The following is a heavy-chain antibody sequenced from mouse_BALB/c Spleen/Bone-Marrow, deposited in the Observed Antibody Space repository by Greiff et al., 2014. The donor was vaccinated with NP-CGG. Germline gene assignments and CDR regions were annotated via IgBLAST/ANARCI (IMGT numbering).Heavy chain of an antibody. D-gene: IGHD1-1*01. Sequence: EVQLVESGADLVKPGASVKLSCTASGFNIKDTYMHWVKQRPEQGLEWIGRIDPANGNTKYDPKFQGKATITADTSSNTAYLQLSSLTSEDTAVYYCARGDYYGGSFFAYWGQGTLVTVSA. CDR3: ARGDYYGGSFFAY. CDR2: IDPANGNT. CDR1: GFNIKDTY. J-gene: IGHJ3*01. V-gene: IGHV14-3*02.